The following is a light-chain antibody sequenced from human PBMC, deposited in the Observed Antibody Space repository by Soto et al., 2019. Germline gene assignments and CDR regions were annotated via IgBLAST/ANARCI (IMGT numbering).Light chain of an antibody. Sequence: QSVLTQPPSVSGAPGQRVTISRTGSSSNIGSSFDVHWYQHLPGTAPKLLIYGNTNRPSGVPDRFSGSKSGNSASLAITGLQAEDEADYYCHSYDTILSGSVFGGGTKLTVL. J-gene: IGLJ2*01. V-gene: IGLV1-40*01. CDR1: SSNIGSSFD. CDR2: GNT. CDR3: HSYDTILSGSV.